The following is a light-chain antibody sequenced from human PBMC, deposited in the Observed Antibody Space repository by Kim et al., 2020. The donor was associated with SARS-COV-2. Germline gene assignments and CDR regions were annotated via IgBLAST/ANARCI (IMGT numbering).Light chain of an antibody. CDR2: DAS. V-gene: IGLV2-14*03. J-gene: IGLJ2*01. CDR1: SSDAVYYNY. CDR3: FSYSTGNTLV. Sequence: GQSITISCSAISSDAVYYNYVSWYQHHPGKAHRLMIYDASNRPSGVSNRFSGSKSANTAPLTISGLLSEDEADYYCFSYSTGNTLVFGGGTQLTVL.